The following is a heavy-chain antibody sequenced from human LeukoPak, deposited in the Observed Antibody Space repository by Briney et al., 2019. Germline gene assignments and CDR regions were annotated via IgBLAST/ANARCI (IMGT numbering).Heavy chain of an antibody. J-gene: IGHJ4*02. D-gene: IGHD3-22*01. CDR2: IRYDGSKK. V-gene: IGHV3-30*02. CDR1: GYTFTGYY. CDR3: AKDLSPYRDYYDSRGSVDY. Sequence: PGSSVKVSCKASGYTFTGYYMHLVRQAPGKGLESVAFIRYDGSKKYYADSVNGRLTISRDNSKNTLYLQMNSLRAEDPAVYYCAKDLSPYRDYYDSRGSVDYWGQGTLVTVSS.